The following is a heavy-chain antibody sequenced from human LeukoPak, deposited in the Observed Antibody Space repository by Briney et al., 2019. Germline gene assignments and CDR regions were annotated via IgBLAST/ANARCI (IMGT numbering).Heavy chain of an antibody. CDR2: IHSDGSDT. CDR3: AKHDSSSDF. Sequence: GGSLRLSCPASGFIFSSYGMHWVRQPPGKGLEWVAFIHSDGSDTYSAAYVKGRFTISRDNSKNTLWLQMNSLRAEDTVVYYCAKHDSSSDFWGQGTLVTVSS. J-gene: IGHJ4*02. V-gene: IGHV3-30*02. CDR1: GFIFSSYG. D-gene: IGHD3-22*01.